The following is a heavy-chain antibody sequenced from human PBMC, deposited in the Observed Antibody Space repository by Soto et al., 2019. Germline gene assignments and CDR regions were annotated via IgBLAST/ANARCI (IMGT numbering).Heavy chain of an antibody. Sequence: ASMKVSWKSSGYTFTGYYIHWVRQAPGQGLEWMGSISPHSGGPNYAQRFQGRVTMTSDTSMTTVYMEMSGLTSDDTAVYYCARKEQTGANYSLDYWGHGKLVTVSS. J-gene: IGHJ4*01. CDR1: GYTFTGYY. CDR2: ISPHSGGP. CDR3: ARKEQTGANYSLDY. V-gene: IGHV1-2*02. D-gene: IGHD7-27*01.